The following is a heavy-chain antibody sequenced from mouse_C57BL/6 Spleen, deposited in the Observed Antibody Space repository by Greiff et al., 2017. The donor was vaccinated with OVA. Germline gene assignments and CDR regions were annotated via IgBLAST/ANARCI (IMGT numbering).Heavy chain of an antibody. CDR1: GFTFSSYA. V-gene: IGHV5-4*03. D-gene: IGHD4-1*01. CDR2: ISDGGSYT. J-gene: IGHJ2*01. CDR3: ARGGNWVDY. Sequence: EVKVEESGGGLVKPGGSLKLSCAASGFTFSSYAMSWVRQTPEKRLEWVATISDGGSYTYYPDNVKGRFTISRDNAKNNLYLQMSHLKSEDTAMYYCARGGNWVDYWGQGTTLTVSS.